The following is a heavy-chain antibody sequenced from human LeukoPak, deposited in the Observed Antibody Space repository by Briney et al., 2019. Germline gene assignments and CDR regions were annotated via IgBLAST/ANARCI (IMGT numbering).Heavy chain of an antibody. CDR3: ARDDCSGGSCSPDY. J-gene: IGHJ4*02. Sequence: SETLSLTCAVSGGSISSGGYSWSWIRQPPGKGLEWIGYIYHSGSTYYNPSLKSRVTISVDTSKNQFSLKLSSVTAADTAVYYCARDDCSGGSCSPDYWGQGTRVAVS. CDR2: IYHSGST. V-gene: IGHV4-30-2*01. D-gene: IGHD2-15*01. CDR1: GGSISSGGYS.